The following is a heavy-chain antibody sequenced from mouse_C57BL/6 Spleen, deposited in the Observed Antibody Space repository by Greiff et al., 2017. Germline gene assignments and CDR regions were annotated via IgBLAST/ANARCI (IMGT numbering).Heavy chain of an antibody. J-gene: IGHJ3*01. CDR3: AIYYGSSPWFAY. CDR2: IYPRSGNT. Sequence: VQLQPSGAELARPGASVKLSCKASGYTFTSYGISWVKQRTGQGLEWIGEIYPRSGNTYYNEKFKGKATLTADKSSSTAYMELRSLTSEDSAVYFCAIYYGSSPWFAYWGQGTLVTVSA. CDR1: GYTFTSYG. D-gene: IGHD1-1*01. V-gene: IGHV1-81*01.